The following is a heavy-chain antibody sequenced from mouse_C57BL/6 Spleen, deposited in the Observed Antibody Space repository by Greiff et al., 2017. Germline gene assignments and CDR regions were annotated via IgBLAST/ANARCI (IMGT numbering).Heavy chain of an antibody. CDR2: INDDGSST. J-gene: IGHJ4*01. CDR3: ARGEENMGFYAMGC. V-gene: IGHV5-16*01. Sequence: EVKLEQSEAGLVQPGSSMKLSCTASGFTFSDYYMAWVRQVPEKGLEWVANINDDGSSTYYVDSLKSRFIITRDKAKNILYLQMSSLKSEDTATYYCARGEENMGFYAMGCWGQVTSVTV. D-gene: IGHD1-1*02. CDR1: GFTFSDYY.